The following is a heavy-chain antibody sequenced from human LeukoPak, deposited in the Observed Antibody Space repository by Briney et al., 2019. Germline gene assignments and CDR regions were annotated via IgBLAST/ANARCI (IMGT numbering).Heavy chain of an antibody. CDR2: INHSGST. D-gene: IGHD3-22*01. Sequence: SETLSLTCAVYGGSFSGYYWSWIRQPPGKGLEWIGEINHSGSTNYNPSLKSRVTISVDTSKNQFSLKLSFVTAADTAVYYCARDRYYNRLFDYWGQGTLVTVSS. V-gene: IGHV4-34*01. J-gene: IGHJ4*02. CDR3: ARDRYYNRLFDY. CDR1: GGSFSGYY.